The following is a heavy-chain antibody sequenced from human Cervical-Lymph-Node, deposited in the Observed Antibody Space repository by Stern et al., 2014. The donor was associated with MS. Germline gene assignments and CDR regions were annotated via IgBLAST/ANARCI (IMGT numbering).Heavy chain of an antibody. CDR3: ATSGP. Sequence: EVQLVESGGGLVQPGGSVRLSCAASGFAFSTSVMNWVRQAPGKGLEWVSSISGSSSSTYYADSVRGRFTISRDNSKNTLSLQMNSLRPEDTAIYYCATSGPWGQGTLVTVSS. D-gene: IGHD3-10*01. J-gene: IGHJ5*02. CDR2: ISGSSSST. V-gene: IGHV3-23*04. CDR1: GFAFSTSV.